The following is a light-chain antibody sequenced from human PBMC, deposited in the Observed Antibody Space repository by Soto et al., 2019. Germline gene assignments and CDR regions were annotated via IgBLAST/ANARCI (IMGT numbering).Light chain of an antibody. Sequence: EIVMTQSPATLSVSPGERATLSCRASQSVSGNLAWYQQKPGQAPRLLIYGASTRATGIPARFSGSGSGTDFTLTLSSLQSEDFAVYYCQKYNNWPPTFGQGTKVEIK. CDR1: QSVSGN. J-gene: IGKJ1*01. CDR2: GAS. CDR3: QKYNNWPPT. V-gene: IGKV3D-15*01.